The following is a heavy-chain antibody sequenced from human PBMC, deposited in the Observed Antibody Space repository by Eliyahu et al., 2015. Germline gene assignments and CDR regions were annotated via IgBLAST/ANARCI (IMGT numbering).Heavy chain of an antibody. V-gene: IGHV3-23*01. Sequence: FSNYAMSWVRQAPGKGLEWVSTISGSGISAYYADSVKGRFTISRDNSKNXLYLQMNSLRAEDTAVYYCAKGVRGSSTTEPFDYWGQGTLVTVSS. CDR3: AKGVRGSSTTEPFDY. D-gene: IGHD2-2*01. CDR1: FSNYA. J-gene: IGHJ4*02. CDR2: ISGSGISA.